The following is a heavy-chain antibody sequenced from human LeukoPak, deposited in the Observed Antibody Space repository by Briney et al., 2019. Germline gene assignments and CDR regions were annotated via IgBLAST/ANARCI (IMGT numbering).Heavy chain of an antibody. CDR2: INLPGIEH. Sequence: GGSLRLSCAASGFTFNIYWMSWVRQAPGKGLEWVANINLPGIEHNYVDSVKGRFTISRDNAKDSLYLQMNDLRAENTAIYYCARDASIDYESNGYLDYWGQGTLVTVSS. CDR1: GFTFNIYW. CDR3: ARDASIDYESNGYLDY. D-gene: IGHD3-22*01. V-gene: IGHV3-7*01. J-gene: IGHJ4*02.